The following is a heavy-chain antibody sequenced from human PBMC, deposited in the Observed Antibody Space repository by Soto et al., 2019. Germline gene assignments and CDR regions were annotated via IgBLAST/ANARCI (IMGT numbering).Heavy chain of an antibody. V-gene: IGHV3-23*01. CDR1: GFTFSSYA. J-gene: IGHJ5*02. CDR2: ISGSGGST. D-gene: IGHD3-22*01. Sequence: GGSLRLSCAASGFTFSSYAMSWVRQAPGKGLEWVSAISGSGGSTYYADSVKGRFTISRDNSKNTLYLQMNSLRAEDTAVYYCAKESITMIVVVITEVWLDPWGQGTLVTVYS. CDR3: AKESITMIVVVITEVWLDP.